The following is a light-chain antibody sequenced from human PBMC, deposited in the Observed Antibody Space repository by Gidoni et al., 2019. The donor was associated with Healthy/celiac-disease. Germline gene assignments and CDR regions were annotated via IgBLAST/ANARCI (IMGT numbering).Light chain of an antibody. CDR2: GAS. V-gene: IGKV3-20*01. J-gene: IGKJ2*01. CDR3: QQYGSSQYT. CDR1: QSVSSSY. Sequence: EIVLTQYPGTLSLSQGERATLSCRASQSVSSSYLAWYQQKPGQAPRLLIYGASSRATGIPDRFSGSGSGTDFTLTISRLEPEDFAVYYCQQYGSSQYTFGQGTKLEIK.